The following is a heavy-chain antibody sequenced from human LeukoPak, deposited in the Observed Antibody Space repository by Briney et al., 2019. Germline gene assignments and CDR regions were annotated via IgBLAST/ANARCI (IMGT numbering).Heavy chain of an antibody. CDR1: GGSISSGGYY. J-gene: IGHJ4*02. V-gene: IGHV4-31*03. CDR3: ARDSSSSGPAFDY. D-gene: IGHD6-6*01. Sequence: SETLSLTCTVSGGSISSGGYYWSWIRQHPGKGLEWIGYIYYSGSTYYNPSLKSRVTISVDTSKNQFSLKLSSVTAADTAVCYCARDSSSSGPAFDYWGQGTLVTVSS. CDR2: IYYSGST.